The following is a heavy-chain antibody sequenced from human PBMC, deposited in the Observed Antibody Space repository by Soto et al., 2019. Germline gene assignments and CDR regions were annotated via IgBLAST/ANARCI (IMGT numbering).Heavy chain of an antibody. D-gene: IGHD6-13*01. CDR3: ARESAGFDI. CDR1: GFTVSSDH. CDR2: MYYGGTT. V-gene: IGHV3-53*02. J-gene: IGHJ3*02. Sequence: EMQLVETGGGLIHPGGSLRLSCAASGFTVSSDHMSWVRQAPGKGLEWISVMYYGGTTYYADSVQGRFTVSRDSSKNTLYLLMYDLRADDTAVYYCARESAGFDIWGQGTMVTVSS.